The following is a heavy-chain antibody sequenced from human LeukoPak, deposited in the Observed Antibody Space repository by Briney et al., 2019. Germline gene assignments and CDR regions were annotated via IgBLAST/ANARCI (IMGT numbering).Heavy chain of an antibody. CDR3: ARGRGSSWYYFDY. CDR2: IYTSGNT. V-gene: IGHV4-4*07. D-gene: IGHD6-13*01. CDR1: GGCISSYY. J-gene: IGHJ4*02. Sequence: SETLSLTCTVSGGCISSYYWSWVRQPAGKGLERIGRIYTSGNTNYNPSLKGRVTMSVDTSKNQFSLNLSSVTAADTAVYYCARGRGSSWYYFDYWGQGTLVTVSS.